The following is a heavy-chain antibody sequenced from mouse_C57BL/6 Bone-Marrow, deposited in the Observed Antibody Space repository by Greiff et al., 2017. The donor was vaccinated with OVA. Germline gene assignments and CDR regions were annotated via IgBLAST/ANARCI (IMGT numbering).Heavy chain of an antibody. J-gene: IGHJ1*03. CDR1: GFTFSDYY. CDR3: ARHRSNWDWYFDV. Sequence: EVQLQQSGGGLVQPGGSLKLSCAASGFTFSDYYMYWVRQTPEKRLEWVAYISNGGGSTYYPDTVKGRFTISRDSAKNTLYLQMSRLKSEDTAMYYCARHRSNWDWYFDVWGTGTTVTVSS. D-gene: IGHD4-1*01. CDR2: ISNGGGST. V-gene: IGHV5-12*01.